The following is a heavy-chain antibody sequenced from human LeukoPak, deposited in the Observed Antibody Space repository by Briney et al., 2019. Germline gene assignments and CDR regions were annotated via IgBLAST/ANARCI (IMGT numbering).Heavy chain of an antibody. J-gene: IGHJ6*02. CDR3: ARDSSSLPSSPDGMDV. V-gene: IGHV3-48*04. CDR1: GFTFSSYS. D-gene: IGHD6-13*01. Sequence: GGSLRLSCAASGFTFSSYSMNWVRQAPGKGLEWVSYISSSSTIYYADSVKGRFTISRDNAKNSLYLQMNSLRAEDTAVYYCARDSSSLPSSPDGMDVWGQGTTVTVSS. CDR2: ISSSSTI.